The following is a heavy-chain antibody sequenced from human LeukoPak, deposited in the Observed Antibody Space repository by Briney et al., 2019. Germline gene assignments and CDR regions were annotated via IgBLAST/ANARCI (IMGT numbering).Heavy chain of an antibody. V-gene: IGHV3-7*01. CDR2: IKQDGSEK. J-gene: IGHJ4*02. Sequence: GGSLRLSCAASGFTFSSYWMSWVRQAPGKGLAWVANIKQDGSEKYYVDSVKGRFTISRDNAKNSLYLQMNSLRAEDTAVYYCARRRAITMVQGFSFDYWGQGTLVTVSS. CDR1: GFTFSSYW. CDR3: ARRRAITMVQGFSFDY. D-gene: IGHD3-10*01.